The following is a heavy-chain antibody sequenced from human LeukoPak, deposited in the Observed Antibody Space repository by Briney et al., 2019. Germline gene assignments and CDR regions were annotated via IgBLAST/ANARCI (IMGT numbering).Heavy chain of an antibody. CDR1: GVAFSSYN. CDR3: ATSLSGWGTYHYMDV. D-gene: IGHD6-19*01. V-gene: IGHV3-21*06. CDR2: IASGSSSI. J-gene: IGHJ6*03. Sequence: GGSLRPSCAASGVAFSSYNMNWGGGAPGNGRKWCSCIASGSSSIYSAASVKGRFTLSRDNAKNSLYLQMNSLRAEDTAVYYCATSLSGWGTYHYMDVWGKGTTVTISS.